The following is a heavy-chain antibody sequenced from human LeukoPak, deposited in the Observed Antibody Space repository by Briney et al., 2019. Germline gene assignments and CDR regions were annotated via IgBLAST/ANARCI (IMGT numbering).Heavy chain of an antibody. CDR1: GGTFSSYA. CDR3: ARDGRNFPYYYYMDV. V-gene: IGHV1-69*06. J-gene: IGHJ6*03. D-gene: IGHD1-1*01. CDR2: IIPIFGTA. Sequence: ASVTVSFKASGGTFSSYAISWVRQAPGQGLEWMGGIIPIFGTANYAQKFQGRVTITADKSTSTAYMELSSLRSEDTAVYYCARDGRNFPYYYYMDVWGKGTTVTVSS.